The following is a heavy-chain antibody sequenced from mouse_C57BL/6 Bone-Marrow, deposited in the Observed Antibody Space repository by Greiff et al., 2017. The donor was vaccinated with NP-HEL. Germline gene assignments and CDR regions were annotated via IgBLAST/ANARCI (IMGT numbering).Heavy chain of an antibody. V-gene: IGHV5-6*01. J-gene: IGHJ2*01. CDR2: ISSGGSYT. Sequence: EVKLMESGGDLVKPGGSLKLSCAASGFTFSSYGMSWVRQTPDKRLEWVATISSGGSYTYYPDSVKGRFTISRDNAKNTLYLQMSSLKSEDTAMYYCARHNTHTLYYGSGSYYFDYWGQGTTLTVSS. CDR1: GFTFSSYG. CDR3: ARHNTHTLYYGSGSYYFDY. D-gene: IGHD1-1*01.